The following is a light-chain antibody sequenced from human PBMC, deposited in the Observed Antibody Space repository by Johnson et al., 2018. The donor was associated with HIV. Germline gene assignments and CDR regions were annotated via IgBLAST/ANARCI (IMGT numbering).Light chain of an antibody. V-gene: IGLV1-51*01. CDR1: SSNIGNNY. CDR2: DNN. J-gene: IGLJ1*01. CDR3: GTWDSSLSAMG. Sequence: QSVLTQPPSVSAAPGQKVTISCSGSSSNIGNNYVSWYQQLPGTVPKLLIYDNNKRPSGIPGRFSGSKSGTSATLGITGLQTGDEADYYCGTWDSSLSAMGLGTGTKVTVL.